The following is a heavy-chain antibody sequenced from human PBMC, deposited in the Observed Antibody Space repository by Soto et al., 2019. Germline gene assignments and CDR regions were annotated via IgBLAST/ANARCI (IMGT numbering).Heavy chain of an antibody. CDR1: GGSISSYY. Sequence: SETLSLTCTVSGGSISSYYWSWIRQPPGKGLEWIGYIYYSGSTNYNPSLKSRVTISVDTSKNQFSLKLSSVTAADTAVYYCARGGYSNYYYYGMDVWGQGTTVTSP. CDR2: IYYSGST. J-gene: IGHJ6*02. D-gene: IGHD4-4*01. V-gene: IGHV4-59*01. CDR3: ARGGYSNYYYYGMDV.